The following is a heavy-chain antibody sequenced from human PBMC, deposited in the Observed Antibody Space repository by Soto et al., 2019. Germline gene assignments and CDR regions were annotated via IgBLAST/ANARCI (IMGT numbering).Heavy chain of an antibody. CDR1: SYTFTSYG. Sequence: ASVKVSCKASSYTFTSYGISWVRQAPGQGLEWMGWISAYNGNTNYAQKLQGRVTMTTDTSTSTAYMELRSLRSDDTAVYYCAREYRNYYGSGSYYNDPADYWGQGTLVTVSS. J-gene: IGHJ4*02. D-gene: IGHD3-10*01. CDR2: ISAYNGNT. V-gene: IGHV1-18*01. CDR3: AREYRNYYGSGSYYNDPADY.